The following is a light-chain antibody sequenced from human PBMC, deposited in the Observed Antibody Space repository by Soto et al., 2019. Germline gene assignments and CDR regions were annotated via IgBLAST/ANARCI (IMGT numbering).Light chain of an antibody. Sequence: QSALTQPASVSGSPGQSITISCTGTSSDVGGYNYVSWYQQHPGKAPKLMIYDVSNRPSGVSNRFSGSKSGNTASLTISGPRAEGGADFYASLYKSRSPLVFGTGPKLPVL. V-gene: IGLV2-14*01. CDR1: SSDVGGYNY. CDR3: SLYKSRSPLV. J-gene: IGLJ1*01. CDR2: DVS.